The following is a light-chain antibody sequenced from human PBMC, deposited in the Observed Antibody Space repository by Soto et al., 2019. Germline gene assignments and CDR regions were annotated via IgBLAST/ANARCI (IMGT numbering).Light chain of an antibody. CDR2: NVS. Sequence: QSALTQPRSVSGSPGQSVTISCTGTSTDVGGYNYVSWYQQHPGKGPKLMIYNVSERPSGVPDRFSGSKSGNTASLTISGLQAEDEADYYCCSYAGSYSYVFGTETKVTVL. CDR3: CSYAGSYSYV. J-gene: IGLJ1*01. CDR1: STDVGGYNY. V-gene: IGLV2-11*01.